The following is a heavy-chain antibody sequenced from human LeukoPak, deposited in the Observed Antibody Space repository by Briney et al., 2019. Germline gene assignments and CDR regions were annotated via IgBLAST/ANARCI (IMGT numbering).Heavy chain of an antibody. Sequence: GASVKVSCKASGYTFTSYGISWVRQAPGQGLEWVGWISAYNGNTNYAQKLQGRVTMTTDTSTSTAYMELRSLRSDDTAVYYCARADILTGYYPVDPWGQGTLVTVSS. CDR1: GYTFTSYG. CDR2: ISAYNGNT. D-gene: IGHD3-9*01. CDR3: ARADILTGYYPVDP. V-gene: IGHV1-18*01. J-gene: IGHJ5*02.